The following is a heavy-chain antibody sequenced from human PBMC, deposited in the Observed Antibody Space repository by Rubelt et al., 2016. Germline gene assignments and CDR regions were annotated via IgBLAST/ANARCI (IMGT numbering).Heavy chain of an antibody. CDR1: GYSFTSYG. Sequence: QVQLVQSGAEVKKPGASVKVSCKASGYSFTSYGVSWVRQAPGQGLEWMGWTSAYSGNTNYAQKFQGRVTMTTDTSTNTAYMELRSLRSDDTAMYYCARDRGITRSMDWFDPWGQGTLVTVSS. V-gene: IGHV1-18*01. CDR3: ARDRGITRSMDWFDP. D-gene: IGHD1-20*01. J-gene: IGHJ5*02. CDR2: TSAYSGNT.